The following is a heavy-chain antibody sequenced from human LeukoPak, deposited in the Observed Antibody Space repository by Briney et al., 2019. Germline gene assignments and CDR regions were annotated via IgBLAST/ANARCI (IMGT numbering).Heavy chain of an antibody. CDR2: IYSDSTT. CDR3: ARELGYGSGSPWFDP. D-gene: IGHD3-10*01. Sequence: PGGSLRLSCAASGFTVSSNYMSWARQAPGKGLEWVSIIYSDSTTDYADSVKGRFTISRDSSKNSLYLQLNSLRAEDTAVYYCARELGYGSGSPWFDPWGQGTLVTVSS. V-gene: IGHV3-66*01. CDR1: GFTVSSNY. J-gene: IGHJ5*02.